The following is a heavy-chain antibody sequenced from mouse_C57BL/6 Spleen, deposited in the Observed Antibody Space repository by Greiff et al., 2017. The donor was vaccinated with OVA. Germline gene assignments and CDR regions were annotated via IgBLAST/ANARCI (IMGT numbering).Heavy chain of an antibody. CDR1: GFNIKDYY. CDR3: ARAPFCSSSFWFAY. V-gene: IGHV14-2*01. CDR2: IDPEDGDT. D-gene: IGHD1-1*01. Sequence: VQLQQSGAELVKPGASVKLSCTASGFNIKDYYMNWVKQRTEQGLEWIGRIDPEDGDTKYAPKFQGKATITADTSSTTAYLQLSSLTSEDTAVYYCARAPFCSSSFWFAYWGQGTLVTVSA. J-gene: IGHJ3*01.